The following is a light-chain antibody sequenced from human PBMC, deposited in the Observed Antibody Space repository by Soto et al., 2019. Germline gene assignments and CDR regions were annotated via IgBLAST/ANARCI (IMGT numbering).Light chain of an antibody. CDR2: EGS. V-gene: IGLV2-23*01. Sequence: QSVLTQPASVSGSHLQSITISCTGTSSDVGSSNLVSWYQQHPGKTPKLIIYEGSRRPSGVSGRFSGSMSGNAASLTISGLQAEDEADYYCCSFARSSTSYVFGTGTKVTVL. CDR1: SSDVGSSNL. J-gene: IGLJ1*01. CDR3: CSFARSSTSYV.